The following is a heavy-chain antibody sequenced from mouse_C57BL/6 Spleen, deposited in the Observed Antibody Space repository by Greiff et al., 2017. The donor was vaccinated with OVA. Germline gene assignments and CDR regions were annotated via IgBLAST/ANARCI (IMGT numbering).Heavy chain of an antibody. CDR1: GYAFTNYL. Sequence: QVQLQQSGAELVRPGTSVQVSCKASGYAFTNYLIEWVKQRPGQGLEWIGVINPGSGGTNYNEKFKGKATLTADKSSSTAYMQLSSLTSEDSAVYFCARDGSSYGWFAYWGQGTLVTVSA. J-gene: IGHJ3*01. CDR2: INPGSGGT. V-gene: IGHV1-54*01. CDR3: ARDGSSYGWFAY. D-gene: IGHD1-1*01.